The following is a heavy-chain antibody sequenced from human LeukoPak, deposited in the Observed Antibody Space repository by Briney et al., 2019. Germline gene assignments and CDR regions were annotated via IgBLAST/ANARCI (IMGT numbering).Heavy chain of an antibody. CDR3: ARDQGVVVPGPIAFDI. Sequence: SVKVSCKSSGCTFRSYAISWVRQAPGQGLEWMGGIIPIFGTSHYAQKFQRRVTITAAESTSTASMELSSLRSEDTAVYYCARDQGVVVPGPIAFDIWGQGTMVTVPS. CDR1: GCTFRSYA. CDR2: IIPIFGTS. D-gene: IGHD2-21*01. V-gene: IGHV1-69*13. J-gene: IGHJ3*02.